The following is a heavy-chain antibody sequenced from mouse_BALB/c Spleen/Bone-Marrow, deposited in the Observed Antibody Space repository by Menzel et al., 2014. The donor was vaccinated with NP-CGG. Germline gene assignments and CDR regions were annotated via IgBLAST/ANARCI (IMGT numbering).Heavy chain of an antibody. V-gene: IGHV4-1*02. CDR3: ARLGYYCSFVY. J-gene: IGHJ3*01. D-gene: IGHD1-2*01. Sequence: EVKLQESGGGLVQPGGSLKLSCAASGFDFSRYWMSWVRQAPGKGLEWIGEINPDSNTINYTPSLKDKFIISRDNAKNTLYLQMSKVRSEDTVLYYCARLGYYCSFVYWGQGTLVTVSA. CDR2: INPDSNTI. CDR1: GFDFSRYW.